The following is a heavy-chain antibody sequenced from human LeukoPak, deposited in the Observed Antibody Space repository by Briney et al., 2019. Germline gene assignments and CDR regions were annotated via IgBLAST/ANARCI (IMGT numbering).Heavy chain of an antibody. CDR3: ARVGGWLFSRFGAFDI. Sequence: GGSLRLSCAASGFTFSSYSMNWVRQAPGKGLEWVSSISSTGAYMYYADSVKGRFTISRDNAKNSLYLQMNSLRAEDTAVYYCARVGGWLFSRFGAFDIWGQGTMVTVSS. D-gene: IGHD3-22*01. V-gene: IGHV3-21*01. J-gene: IGHJ3*02. CDR1: GFTFSSYS. CDR2: ISSTGAYM.